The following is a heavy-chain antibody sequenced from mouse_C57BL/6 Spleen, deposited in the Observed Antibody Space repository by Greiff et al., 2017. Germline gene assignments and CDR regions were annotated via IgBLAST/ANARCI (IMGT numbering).Heavy chain of an antibody. CDR2: INPNNGGT. CDR3: APCYGSSPYYFDY. V-gene: IGHV1-22*01. CDR1: GYTFTDYN. J-gene: IGHJ2*01. Sequence: VQLKESGPELVKPGASVKMSCKASGYTFTDYNMHWVKQSHGKSLEWIGYINPNNGGTSYNQKFKGKATLTVNKSSSTAYMELRSLTSEDSAVYYCAPCYGSSPYYFDYWGQGTTLTVSS. D-gene: IGHD1-1*01.